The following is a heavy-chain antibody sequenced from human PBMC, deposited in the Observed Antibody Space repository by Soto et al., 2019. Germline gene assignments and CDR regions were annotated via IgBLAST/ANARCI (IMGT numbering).Heavy chain of an antibody. V-gene: IGHV4-39*01. CDR3: ARQSNKYYYDSSGYYGAFDI. J-gene: IGHJ3*02. CDR2: IYYSGST. CDR1: GGSISSSSYY. Sequence: SETLSLTCTVSGGSISSSSYYWGWIRQPPGKGLEWIGSIYYSGSTYYNPSLKSRVTISVDTSKNQFSLKLSSVTAADTAVYYCARQSNKYYYDSSGYYGAFDIWGQGTMVTV. D-gene: IGHD3-22*01.